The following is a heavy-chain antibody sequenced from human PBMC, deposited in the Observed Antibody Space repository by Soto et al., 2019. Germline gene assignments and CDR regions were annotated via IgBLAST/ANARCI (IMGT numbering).Heavy chain of an antibody. D-gene: IGHD6-19*01. Sequence: QVQLVQSGAEVKKPASSVKVSCKASGGTFSNYPISWVRQAPGQGLEWMGRIIPFFGTTKYAQRFQGRVTITADKSTSTAYMELSSLRSDDTAVYYCARELALAGTDWFDPWGQGTLVTVSS. CDR3: ARELALAGTDWFDP. V-gene: IGHV1-69*08. J-gene: IGHJ5*02. CDR2: IIPFFGTT. CDR1: GGTFSNYP.